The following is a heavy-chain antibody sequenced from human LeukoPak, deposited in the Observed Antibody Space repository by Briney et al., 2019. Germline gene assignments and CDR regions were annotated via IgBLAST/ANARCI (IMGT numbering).Heavy chain of an antibody. Sequence: SETLSLTCTVSGGSISSYYWSWIRQPAGKGLEWIGRIYTSGSTNYNPSLKSRVTMSVDTSKNQFSLKLSSVTAADTAVYYCAIEMDTILSPYGDYWGQGTLVTVSS. D-gene: IGHD5-24*01. J-gene: IGHJ4*02. V-gene: IGHV4-4*07. CDR2: IYTSGST. CDR3: AIEMDTILSPYGDY. CDR1: GGSISSYY.